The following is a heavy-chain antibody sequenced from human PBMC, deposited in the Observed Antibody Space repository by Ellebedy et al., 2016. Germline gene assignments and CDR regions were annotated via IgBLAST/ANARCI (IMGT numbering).Heavy chain of an antibody. CDR2: ISGSGGST. CDR1: GFTFSNHV. J-gene: IGHJ4*02. CDR3: AQSTGNEAVAGMGY. V-gene: IGHV3-23*01. D-gene: IGHD6-13*01. Sequence: GESLKISCAASGFTFSNHVMSWVRQAPGKGLEWVSSISGSGGSTYYADSVKGRFTISRDDSTNTLCLQMNSLRAEDTAIYYCAQSTGNEAVAGMGYWGQGTLVTVSS.